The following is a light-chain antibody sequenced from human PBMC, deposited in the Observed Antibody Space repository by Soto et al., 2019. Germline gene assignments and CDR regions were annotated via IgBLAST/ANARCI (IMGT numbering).Light chain of an antibody. CDR3: EQYDTSPYT. J-gene: IGKJ2*01. Sequence: EIVLTQSPGTLSLSPGERATLSCRASQSISSTYLSWYQQKPGQAPRLLIYAASSREAGIPDTFSGSVSGTEFTLTISRLEPEDFAVYYCEQYDTSPYTFGQGTKLEIK. CDR1: QSISSTY. V-gene: IGKV3-20*01. CDR2: AAS.